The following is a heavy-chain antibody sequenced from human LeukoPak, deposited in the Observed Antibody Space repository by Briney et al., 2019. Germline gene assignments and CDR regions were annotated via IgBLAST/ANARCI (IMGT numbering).Heavy chain of an antibody. CDR2: ISSTKTYI. V-gene: IGHV3-21*01. D-gene: IGHD5-24*01. J-gene: IGHJ4*02. CDR3: ARGRDGYPGGY. Sequence: PGGSLRLSCAISGFTFSSYTMHCVRQAPGKGLEWISSISSTKTYIYYADAVQGRFTISRDNAKNSLYFQMTSLRADDTAMYYCARGRDGYPGGYWGQGSLVTVSS. CDR1: GFTFSSYT.